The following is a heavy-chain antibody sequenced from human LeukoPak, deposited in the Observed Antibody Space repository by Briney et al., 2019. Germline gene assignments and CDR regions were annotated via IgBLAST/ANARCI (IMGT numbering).Heavy chain of an antibody. J-gene: IGHJ4*02. Sequence: SETLSLTCTVSAGSISSYYWSWIRQPPGKGLEWIGYIYYRGSTNYNPSPNSRVTISVDTSKNQFSLKVSSVTAADTAVYYCARGSGSYDYWGQGTLVTVSS. CDR2: IYYRGST. CDR3: ARGSGSYDY. CDR1: AGSISSYY. D-gene: IGHD1-26*01. V-gene: IGHV4-59*01.